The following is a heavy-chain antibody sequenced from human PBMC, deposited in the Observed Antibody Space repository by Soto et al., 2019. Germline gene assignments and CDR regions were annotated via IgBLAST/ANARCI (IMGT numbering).Heavy chain of an antibody. V-gene: IGHV3-48*03. Sequence: GGSLRLSCAASGFTFSDYEMTWVRQAPGKGLQWVSYISRSGTNIYYADSVRGRFTISRDNAKNSLFLQMNSLRAEDTAIYYCARRVVASPKAPFDYWGQGTPVTVSS. CDR3: ARRVVASPKAPFDY. CDR1: GFTFSDYE. CDR2: ISRSGTNI. D-gene: IGHD3-22*01. J-gene: IGHJ4*02.